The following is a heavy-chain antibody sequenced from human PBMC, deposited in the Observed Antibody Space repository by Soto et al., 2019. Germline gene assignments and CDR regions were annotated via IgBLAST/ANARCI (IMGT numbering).Heavy chain of an antibody. CDR3: ARGAGWLRY. Sequence: VHLLESGGGLVQPGGSLRLSCAASGFPFSRCAMNWVRQAPGKGLEWVSTISHSDHSTYYADSVKGRFTVSRDNSENTLYLQMNSLRAEDTAVYYCARGAGWLRYWGQGTLVTVSS. J-gene: IGHJ4*02. CDR1: GFPFSRCA. CDR2: ISHSDHST. V-gene: IGHV3-23*01. D-gene: IGHD2-15*01.